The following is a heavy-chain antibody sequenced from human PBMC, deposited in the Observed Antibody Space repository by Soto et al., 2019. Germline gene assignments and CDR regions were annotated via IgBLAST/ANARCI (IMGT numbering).Heavy chain of an antibody. CDR3: ARGFGPPNYDFWGGYYAVLWDY. CDR2: IYYSGST. Sequence: PSETLSLTCTVSGGSISSGGYYWSWIRQHPGKGLEWIGYIYYSGSTYYNPSLKSRVTISVDTSKNQFSLKLSSVTAADTAVYYCARGFGPPNYDFWGGYYAVLWDYWGQGTLVTVSS. J-gene: IGHJ4*02. CDR1: GGSISSGGYY. V-gene: IGHV4-31*03. D-gene: IGHD3-3*01.